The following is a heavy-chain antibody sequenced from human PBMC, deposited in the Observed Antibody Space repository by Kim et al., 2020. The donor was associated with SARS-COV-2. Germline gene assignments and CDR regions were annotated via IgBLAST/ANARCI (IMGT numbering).Heavy chain of an antibody. J-gene: IGHJ6*02. Sequence: GGSLRLSCAASGFTFSSYSMNWVRQAPGKGLEWVSSISSSSSYIYYADSVKGRFTISRDNAKNSLYLQMNSLRAEDTAVYYCARVQSGEYGSGTSKVYYYYYGMDVWGQGTTVTVSS. V-gene: IGHV3-21*01. CDR1: GFTFSSYS. CDR3: ARVQSGEYGSGTSKVYYYYYGMDV. CDR2: ISSSSSYI. D-gene: IGHD3-10*01.